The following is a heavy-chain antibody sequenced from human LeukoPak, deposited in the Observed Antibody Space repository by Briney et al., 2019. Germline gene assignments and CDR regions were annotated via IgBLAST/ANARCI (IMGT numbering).Heavy chain of an antibody. J-gene: IGHJ4*02. V-gene: IGHV4-38-2*02. CDR1: GYSISSGYY. CDR2: IYHSGST. CDR3: ASETPAVGY. Sequence: SETLSLTCTVSGYSISSGYYWGWILQPPGKGLEWIVSIYHSGSTYYNPSLKSRVTISVDTSKNQFSLKLSSVTAADTAVYYCASETPAVGYWGQGTLVTVSS.